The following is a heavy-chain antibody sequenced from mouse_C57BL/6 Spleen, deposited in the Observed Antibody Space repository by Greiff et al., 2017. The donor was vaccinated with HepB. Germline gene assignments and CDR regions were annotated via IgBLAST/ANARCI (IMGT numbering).Heavy chain of an antibody. Sequence: EVKLMESGGGLVKPGGSLKLSCAASGFTFSDYGMHWVRQAPEKGLEWVAYISSGSSTIYYADTVKGRFTISRDNAKNTLFLQMTSLRSEDTAMYYCARGTVVPDVWGTGTTVTVSS. J-gene: IGHJ1*03. CDR1: GFTFSDYG. V-gene: IGHV5-17*01. D-gene: IGHD1-1*01. CDR3: ARGTVVPDV. CDR2: ISSGSSTI.